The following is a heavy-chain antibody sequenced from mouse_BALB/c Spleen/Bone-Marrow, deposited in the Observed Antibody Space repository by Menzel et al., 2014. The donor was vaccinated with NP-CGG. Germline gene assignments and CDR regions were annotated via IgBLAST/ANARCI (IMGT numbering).Heavy chain of an antibody. J-gene: IGHJ2*01. CDR2: IVPANGNT. CDR1: GFNIKDTY. CDR3: VRYLYGNYFDY. Sequence: VQLQQSGAELVKPGASVKLSCTASGFNIKDTYMHWVKQGPEQGLEWIGRIVPANGNTKYDPKFQGKATITADTSSNTAYLQLTSLTSEDTAVYYCVRYLYGNYFDYWGQGTTLTVSS. D-gene: IGHD2-10*02. V-gene: IGHV14-3*02.